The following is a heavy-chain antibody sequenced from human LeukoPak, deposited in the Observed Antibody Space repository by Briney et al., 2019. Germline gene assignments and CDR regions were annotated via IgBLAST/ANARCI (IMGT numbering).Heavy chain of an antibody. J-gene: IGHJ4*02. V-gene: IGHV3-7*01. CDR1: EFMFSTYW. D-gene: IGHD3-10*01. Sequence: GGSLRLSCVASEFMFSTYWMSWVRQAPGKGLEWVATINQDGGEKYYVDSVKGRFTISRDNAKNSLHLQLSSLGVEDTAVYYCVKPYYYSSGSLKWGQGTLVTVSS. CDR3: VKPYYYSSGSLK. CDR2: INQDGGEK.